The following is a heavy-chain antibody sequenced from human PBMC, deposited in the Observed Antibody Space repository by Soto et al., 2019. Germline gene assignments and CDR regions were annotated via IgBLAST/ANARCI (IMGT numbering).Heavy chain of an antibody. CDR3: ARDLAVGLVDY. Sequence: QVQLVQSGAEVKKPGASVKVSCKASGYTFTSYGISWVRHAPGQGLEWMGWISAYNGNTKHAQKLQGRVTMTRDTSTSTAYMEVRSLRSDDTAVYYCARDLAVGLVDYWGQGTLVTVSS. V-gene: IGHV1-18*01. D-gene: IGHD6-19*01. J-gene: IGHJ4*02. CDR2: ISAYNGNT. CDR1: GYTFTSYG.